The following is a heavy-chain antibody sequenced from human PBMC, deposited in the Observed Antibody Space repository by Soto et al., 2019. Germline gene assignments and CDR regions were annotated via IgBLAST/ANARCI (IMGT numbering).Heavy chain of an antibody. CDR3: ARPRLVAKILDAFDI. D-gene: IGHD5-12*01. V-gene: IGHV4-39*01. Sequence: SETLSLTCTVSGGSISSSRYYWGWIRQPPGKGLECIGSIYYSGSTYYNPSLKSRVTISVDTSKNQFSLKLSSVTAADTAVYYCARPRLVAKILDAFDIWGQGTLGTVSS. CDR1: GGSISSSRYY. CDR2: IYYSGST. J-gene: IGHJ3*02.